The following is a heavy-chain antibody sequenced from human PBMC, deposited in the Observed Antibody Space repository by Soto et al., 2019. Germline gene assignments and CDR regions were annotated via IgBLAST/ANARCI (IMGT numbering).Heavy chain of an antibody. CDR3: ARGCSGGTNCFYFDF. CDR1: GFTFGNFG. Sequence: QVQLVESGGGVVEHGRSLRLSCAASGFTFGNFGIHWVRQAPGKGLEWVADISSDGSRKFYADSVKGRFTIPRDNSKNTLYLQITSLRTEDTALYFCARGCSGGTNCFYFDFWGQGILVTVSS. J-gene: IGHJ4*02. CDR2: ISSDGSRK. D-gene: IGHD6-13*01. V-gene: IGHV3-30*03.